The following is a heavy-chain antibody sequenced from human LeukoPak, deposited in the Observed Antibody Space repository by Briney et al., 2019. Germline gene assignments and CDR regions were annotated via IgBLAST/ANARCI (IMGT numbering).Heavy chain of an antibody. CDR1: GGSISNYW. D-gene: IGHD5-12*01. CDR2: IYYSGGT. Sequence: SETLSLTCTVSGGSISNYWWSWIRRPPGKGLEWIGYIYYSGGTNYNPSLKSRVTISVDTSKNQFSLKLTSVTAADTAIYYCARHHLVASLLDSFDPWGQGTLVTVSS. J-gene: IGHJ5*02. V-gene: IGHV4-59*01. CDR3: ARHHLVASLLDSFDP.